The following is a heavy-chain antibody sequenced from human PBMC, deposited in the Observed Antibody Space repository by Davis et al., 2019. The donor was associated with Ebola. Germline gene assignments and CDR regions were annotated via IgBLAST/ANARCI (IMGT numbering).Heavy chain of an antibody. CDR2: IGTAGDT. V-gene: IGHV3-13*01. D-gene: IGHD3-10*01. Sequence: GESLKISCAASGFTFSSYDMHWVRQATGKGLEWVSAIGTAGDTYYPGSVKGRFTISRENAKNSLYLQMNSLRAGDTAVYYCAREPPREYYYGSGSYSYYYGMDVWGKGTTVTVSS. CDR1: GFTFSSYD. CDR3: AREPPREYYYGSGSYSYYYGMDV. J-gene: IGHJ6*04.